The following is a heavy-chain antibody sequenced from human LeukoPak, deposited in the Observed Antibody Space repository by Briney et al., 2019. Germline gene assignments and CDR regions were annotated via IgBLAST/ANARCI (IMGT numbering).Heavy chain of an antibody. CDR1: GYTLTELS. J-gene: IGHJ4*02. CDR2: FDPENGQP. V-gene: IGHV1-24*01. D-gene: IGHD6-19*01. Sequence: ASVKVSCKASGYTLTELSTHWVRQAPGKGLEWMGGFDPENGQPIYAQKFQGRVTMTEDTSTDTAYMELRSLRSEDTAVYYCARDSEIAVAGTPWGQGTLVTVSS. CDR3: ARDSEIAVAGTP.